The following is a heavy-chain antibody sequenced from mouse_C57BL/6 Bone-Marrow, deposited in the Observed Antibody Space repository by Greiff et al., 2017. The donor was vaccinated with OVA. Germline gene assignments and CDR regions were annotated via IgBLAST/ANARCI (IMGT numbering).Heavy chain of an antibody. V-gene: IGHV1-69*01. J-gene: IGHJ1*03. CDR3: ARLSNYWYFDV. D-gene: IGHD2-5*01. CDR2: IDPSDSYT. CDR1: GYTFTSYW. Sequence: VQLQQPGAELVMPGASVKLSCKASGYTFTSYWMHRVKQRPGQGLEWIGEIDPSDSYTNYNQKFKGKSTLTVDKSSSTAYMQLSSLTSEDSAVYYCARLSNYWYFDVWGTGTTVTVSS.